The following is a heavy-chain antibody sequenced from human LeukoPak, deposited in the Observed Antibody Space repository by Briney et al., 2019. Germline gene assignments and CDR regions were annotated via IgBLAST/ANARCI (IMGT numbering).Heavy chain of an antibody. CDR3: ARASGFDWLLGMDV. V-gene: IGHV3-13*01. CDR2: IGTAGDT. Sequence: GGSLRLSCAASGFTFSSYDMHWVRQATGKGLEWVSAIGTAGDTYYPGSVKGRFTISRENAKNSLYLQMNSLRAGDTAVYYCARASGFDWLLGMDVWGQGTTVTVSS. D-gene: IGHD3-9*01. CDR1: GFTFSSYD. J-gene: IGHJ6*02.